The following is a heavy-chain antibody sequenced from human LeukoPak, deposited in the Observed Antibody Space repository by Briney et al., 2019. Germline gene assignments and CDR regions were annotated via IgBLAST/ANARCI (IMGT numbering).Heavy chain of an antibody. D-gene: IGHD3-10*01. CDR2: MNSNSGNT. Sequence: GASVMVSCRASGYSITSYDINWVRQAAGQGLEWVGWMNSNSGNTGYARKFQGRVTLTRDTSINTAYMEVNSLTSEDTAVYYRARGGTLVRGVAILYGMDVWGQGTTVTVSS. V-gene: IGHV1-8*01. CDR3: ARGGTLVRGVAILYGMDV. J-gene: IGHJ6*02. CDR1: GYSITSYD.